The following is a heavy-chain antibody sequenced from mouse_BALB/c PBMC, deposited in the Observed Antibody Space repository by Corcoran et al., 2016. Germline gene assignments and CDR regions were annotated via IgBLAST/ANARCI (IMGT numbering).Heavy chain of an antibody. CDR2: IDPANGNT. Sequence: EVQLQQSGAELVKPGASVKLSCTASGFNIKDTYMHWVKQRPEQGLEWIGRIDPANGNTKFDPKFQGKATMTADTSSNTVYLQLSCLTSEATAVYYCGRSREGNYVVYWGQGTTLTVSS. J-gene: IGHJ2*01. CDR3: GRSREGNYVVY. D-gene: IGHD2-1*01. V-gene: IGHV14-3*02. CDR1: GFNIKDTY.